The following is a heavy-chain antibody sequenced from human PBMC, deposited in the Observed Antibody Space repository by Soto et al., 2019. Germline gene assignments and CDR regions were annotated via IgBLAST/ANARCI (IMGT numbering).Heavy chain of an antibody. CDR2: TSPAGSST. CDR1: GFTVTSYW. V-gene: IGHV3-74*01. J-gene: IGHJ4*02. D-gene: IGHD5-12*01. Sequence: DVQLVESGGGIVQPGGSLRLSCAASGFTVTSYWMHWVRQAPGKGLVWVSRTSPAGSSTYYADFVRGRFTISKDTAKNSLYLQINSRGAEDTAVYYCARGNTGYGNFDYWGQATLVTVSS. CDR3: ARGNTGYGNFDY.